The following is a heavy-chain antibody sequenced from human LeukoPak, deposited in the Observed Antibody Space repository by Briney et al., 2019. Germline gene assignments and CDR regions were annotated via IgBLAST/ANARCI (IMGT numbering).Heavy chain of an antibody. Sequence: PSETLSLTCAVYGGSFSGYYWSWIRQPPGKGLEWIGEINHSGSTNYNPSLKSRVTISVDTSKNQFSLKLSSVTAADTAVYYCARDPVFRAYDSSGYYHYYYYMDVWGKGTTVTVSS. J-gene: IGHJ6*03. D-gene: IGHD3-22*01. CDR1: GGSFSGYY. CDR2: INHSGST. V-gene: IGHV4-34*01. CDR3: ARDPVFRAYDSSGYYHYYYYMDV.